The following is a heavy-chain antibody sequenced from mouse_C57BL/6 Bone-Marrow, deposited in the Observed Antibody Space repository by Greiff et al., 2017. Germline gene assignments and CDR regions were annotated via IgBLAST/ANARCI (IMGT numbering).Heavy chain of an antibody. CDR1: GYTFTSYG. CDR2: IYPRSGNT. V-gene: IGHV1-81*01. Sequence: VQLVESGAELARPGASVKLSCKASGYTFTSYGISWVKQRTGQGLEWIGEIYPRSGNTYYNEKFKGKATLTADKSSSTAYMELRSLTSEDSAVYFCARRRLPAWFAYWGQGTLVTVSA. CDR3: ARRRLPAWFAY. J-gene: IGHJ3*01. D-gene: IGHD2-4*01.